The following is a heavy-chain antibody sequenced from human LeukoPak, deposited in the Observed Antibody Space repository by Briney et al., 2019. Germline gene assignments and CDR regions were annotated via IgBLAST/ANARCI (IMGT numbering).Heavy chain of an antibody. Sequence: SVKVSCKASGGTFSSYAISWVRQAPGQGLERMGGIIPIFGTANYAQKFQGRVTITTDESTSTAYMELSSLRSEDTAVYYCARGHYYVDTAMVNYNWFDPWGQGTLVTVSP. CDR2: IIPIFGTA. CDR1: GGTFSSYA. CDR3: ARGHYYVDTAMVNYNWFDP. J-gene: IGHJ5*02. V-gene: IGHV1-69*05. D-gene: IGHD5-18*01.